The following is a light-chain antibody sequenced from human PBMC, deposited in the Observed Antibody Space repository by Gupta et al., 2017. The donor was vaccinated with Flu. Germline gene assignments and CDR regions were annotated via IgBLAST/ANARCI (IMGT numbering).Light chain of an antibody. J-gene: IGKJ4*02. CDR1: QSVSNF. Sequence: PASLSASVGDRVTITCRASQSVSNFLNWYQQKPGKAPKLLIYAASTLQGGVPSRFSGSGSGTDFTLTINSLQPEDFATYYCQQGYSTPQTFGRGTTVEIK. CDR2: AAS. CDR3: QQGYSTPQT. V-gene: IGKV1-39*01.